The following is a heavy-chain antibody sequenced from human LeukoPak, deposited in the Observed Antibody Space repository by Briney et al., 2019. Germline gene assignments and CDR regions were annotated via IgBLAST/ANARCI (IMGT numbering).Heavy chain of an antibody. V-gene: IGHV4-34*01. CDR3: AGGSMITFGGVIVSPFDP. CDR1: GGSFSGYY. D-gene: IGHD3-16*02. CDR2: INHSGST. J-gene: IGHJ5*02. Sequence: PSETLSLTCAVYGGSFSGYYWSWIRQPPGKGLEWIGEINHSGSTNYNPSLENRVTISVDTSKNQFSLKLSSVTGADTAVYYCAGGSMITFGGVIVSPFDPWGQGTLVTVSS.